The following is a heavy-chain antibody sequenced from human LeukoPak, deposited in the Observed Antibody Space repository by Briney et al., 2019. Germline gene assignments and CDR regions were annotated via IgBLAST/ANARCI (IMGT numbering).Heavy chain of an antibody. D-gene: IGHD2-2*01. V-gene: IGHV4-34*01. CDR2: INHSGST. J-gene: IGHJ5*02. CDR1: GGSFSGYY. CDR3: ARGRGYCSSTSCYAGWFDP. Sequence: PPETLSLTCAVYGGSFSGYYWSWIRQPPGKGLEWIGEINHSGSTNYNPSLKSRVTISVDTSKNQFSLKLSSVTAADAAVYYCARGRGYCSSTSCYAGWFDPWGQGTLVTVSS.